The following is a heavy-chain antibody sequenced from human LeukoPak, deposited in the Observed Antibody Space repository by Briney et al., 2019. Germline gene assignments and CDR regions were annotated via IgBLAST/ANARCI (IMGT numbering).Heavy chain of an antibody. J-gene: IGHJ4*02. CDR3: AKHYSSSWHYFDY. D-gene: IGHD6-13*01. CDR1: GFTFSSYA. Sequence: GGSLRLSCAASGFTFSSYAMSWVRQAPGRGLEWVSAISGSGGSTYYADSVKGRFTISRDNSKNTLYLQMNCLRAEDTALYYCAKHYSSSWHYFDYWGQGTLVTVSS. CDR2: ISGSGGST. V-gene: IGHV3-23*01.